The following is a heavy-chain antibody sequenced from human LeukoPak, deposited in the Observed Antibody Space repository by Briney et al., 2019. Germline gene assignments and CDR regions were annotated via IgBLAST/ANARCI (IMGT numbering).Heavy chain of an antibody. CDR1: GGSISSSNW. CDR2: IYHSGST. Sequence: SETLSLTCAVSGGSISSSNWWSWVRQPPGQGLEWIGEIYHSGSTNYNPSLKSRVTISVDTSKNQFSLKLSSVTAADTAVYYCARGPPYIVVVTAIGFFDYWGQGTLVTVSS. V-gene: IGHV4-4*02. CDR3: ARGPPYIVVVTAIGFFDY. D-gene: IGHD2-21*02. J-gene: IGHJ4*02.